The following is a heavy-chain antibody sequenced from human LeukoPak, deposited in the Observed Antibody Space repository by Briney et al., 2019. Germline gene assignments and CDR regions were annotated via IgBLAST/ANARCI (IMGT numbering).Heavy chain of an antibody. D-gene: IGHD6-19*01. Sequence: PSETLSLTCAVSGGSISSSNWWSWVRQPPGKGLEWIGEIYHSGSTNYNPSLKSRVTISVDKSKNQFSLKLSSVTAADTAVYYCASNSGRYVTPGDYWGQGTLVTVSS. CDR3: ASNSGRYVTPGDY. J-gene: IGHJ4*02. CDR2: IYHSGST. V-gene: IGHV4-4*02. CDR1: GGSISSSNW.